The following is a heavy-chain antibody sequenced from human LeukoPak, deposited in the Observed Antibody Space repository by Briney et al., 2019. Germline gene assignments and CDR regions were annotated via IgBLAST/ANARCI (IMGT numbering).Heavy chain of an antibody. CDR2: INPDSGGT. CDR1: GYTFTSYY. CDR3: ARSAAARRPNFDY. J-gene: IGHJ4*02. V-gene: IGHV1-2*02. D-gene: IGHD6-6*01. Sequence: ASVKVSCEASGYTFTSYYMHWVRQAPGQGLEWMGWINPDSGGTNYAQKFQGRVTMTRDTSISTAYMELSRLRSDDTAVYYCARSAAARRPNFDYWGQGTLVTVSS.